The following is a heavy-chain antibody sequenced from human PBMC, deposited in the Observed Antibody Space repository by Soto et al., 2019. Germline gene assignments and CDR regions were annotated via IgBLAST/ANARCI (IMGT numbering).Heavy chain of an antibody. CDR1: GYTFTNYG. CDR2: IGAYNGNT. CDR3: ARSGNRYCSGGSCYSP. D-gene: IGHD2-15*01. V-gene: IGHV1-18*01. J-gene: IGHJ5*02. Sequence: ASVKVSCKASGYTFTNYGITWVRQAPGQGLEWMGWIGAYNGNTNYTQRLQGRVTMTTDTSTSTAYMELRSLRSDDTAVYYCARSGNRYCSGGSCYSPWGQGTLVTVSS.